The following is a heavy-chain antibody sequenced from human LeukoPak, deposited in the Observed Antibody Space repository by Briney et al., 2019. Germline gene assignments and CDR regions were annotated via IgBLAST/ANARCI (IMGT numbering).Heavy chain of an antibody. V-gene: IGHV3-74*01. CDR2: INDDGSDT. D-gene: IGHD3-22*01. CDR1: GFTFKLYW. Sequence: GGSLRLSCAASGFTFKLYWMHWVRKVPGKGPVWVARINDDGSDTVYADSVKGRFTISRDDAKNMLFLQMNSLRGEDTAVYHCVRGGPSTWFWGQGTLVTVSS. J-gene: IGHJ4*02. CDR3: VRGGPSTWF.